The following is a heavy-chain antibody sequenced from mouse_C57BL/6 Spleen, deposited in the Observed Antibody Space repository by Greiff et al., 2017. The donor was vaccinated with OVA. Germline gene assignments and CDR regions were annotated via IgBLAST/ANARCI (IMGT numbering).Heavy chain of an antibody. J-gene: IGHJ2*01. V-gene: IGHV1-61*01. CDR1: GYTFTSYW. CDR2: IYPSDSET. D-gene: IGHD4-1*01. CDR3: ARNELGYFDY. Sequence: VQLQQPGAELVRPGSSVKLSCKASGYTFTSYWMDWVKQRPGQGLEWIGNIYPSDSETHYNQKFKDKATLTVDKSSSTAYMQLSSLTSEDSAVYYCARNELGYFDYWGQGTTLTVSS.